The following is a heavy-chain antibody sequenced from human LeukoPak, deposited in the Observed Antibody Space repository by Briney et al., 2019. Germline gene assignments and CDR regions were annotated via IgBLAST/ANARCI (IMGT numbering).Heavy chain of an antibody. J-gene: IGHJ6*03. CDR2: INHSGST. V-gene: IGHV4-34*01. CDR3: ARVKSSGYYQDYYYYMDV. Sequence: SETLSLTCAVYGGSFSGYYWSWIRQPPGKGLEWIGEINHSGSTNYNPSLKSRVTISVDTSKNQFSLKLSSVTAADTAVYYCARVKSSGYYQDYYYYMDVWGKGTTVTVSS. D-gene: IGHD3-22*01. CDR1: GGSFSGYY.